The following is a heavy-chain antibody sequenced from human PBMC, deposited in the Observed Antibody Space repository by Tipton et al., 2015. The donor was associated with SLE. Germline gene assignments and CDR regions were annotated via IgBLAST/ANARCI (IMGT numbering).Heavy chain of an antibody. D-gene: IGHD1-26*01. CDR3: ARLGGSHDEGVYYHYMDV. CDR2: ISSSSSYT. CDR1: GLTVGSNY. V-gene: IGHV3-11*06. J-gene: IGHJ6*03. Sequence: SLRLSCAASGLTVGSNYMSWIRQAPGKGLEWVSYISSSSSYTNYADSVKGRFTISRDNAKNSLYLHINNLSADDTAVYYCARLGGSHDEGVYYHYMDVWGKGTTVTVSS.